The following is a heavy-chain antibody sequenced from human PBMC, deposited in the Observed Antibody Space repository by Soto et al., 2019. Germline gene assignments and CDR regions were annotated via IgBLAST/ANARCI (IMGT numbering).Heavy chain of an antibody. Sequence: QMQLVQSGPEVKKPGTSVKVSCKASGFTFTSSAVQWVRQARGQRLEWIGWIVVGSGNTNYAQKFQERVTITRDMSTSTAYMELSSLRSEDTAVYYCAAARTYYDFWSGYAFFDYWGQGTLVTVSS. CDR3: AAARTYYDFWSGYAFFDY. CDR2: IVVGSGNT. V-gene: IGHV1-58*01. J-gene: IGHJ4*02. CDR1: GFTFTSSA. D-gene: IGHD3-3*01.